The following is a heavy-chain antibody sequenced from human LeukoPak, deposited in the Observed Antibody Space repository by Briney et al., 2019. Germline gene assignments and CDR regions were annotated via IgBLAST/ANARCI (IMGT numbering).Heavy chain of an antibody. Sequence: SETLSLTCTVSGDSISGYYWSWIRQPPGKGLEWIGYIYYSGSTNYSPSLKSRVTMSVDTSKNQFSLKLTSVTAADTAVYYCAREVVAAAGTVDYWGQGTLVTVSS. D-gene: IGHD6-13*01. CDR1: GDSISGYY. CDR3: AREVVAAAGTVDY. J-gene: IGHJ4*02. V-gene: IGHV4-59*01. CDR2: IYYSGST.